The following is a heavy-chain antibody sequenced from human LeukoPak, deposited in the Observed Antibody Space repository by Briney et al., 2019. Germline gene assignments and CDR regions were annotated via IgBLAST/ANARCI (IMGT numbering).Heavy chain of an antibody. Sequence: GGSLRLSCAASGFTFSSYWMSWVRQAPGKGLEWVANIKQDGSEKYYVDSVKGRFTISRDNAKNSLYLQMNSLRAEDTAVYYCARDRRYCSSTSCPPYNWFDPWGQGTLVTVSS. J-gene: IGHJ5*02. CDR2: IKQDGSEK. D-gene: IGHD2-2*01. CDR1: GFTFSSYW. V-gene: IGHV3-7*01. CDR3: ARDRRYCSSTSCPPYNWFDP.